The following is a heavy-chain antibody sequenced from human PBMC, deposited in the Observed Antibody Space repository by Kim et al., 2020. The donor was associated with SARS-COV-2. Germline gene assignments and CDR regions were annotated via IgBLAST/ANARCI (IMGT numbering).Heavy chain of an antibody. CDR2: ISPNNGAT. J-gene: IGHJ6*02. V-gene: IGHV1-2*02. CDR3: ARGSDYHGLDV. Sequence: ASVKVSCKTSGYPFSVFYIHWVRQAPGQGLEWMGWISPNNGATKYAEASQGRVTMTRDTSINTAYLELSRLKFDDTAIYFCARGSDYHGLDVWGRGTTITVSS. CDR1: GYPFSVFY.